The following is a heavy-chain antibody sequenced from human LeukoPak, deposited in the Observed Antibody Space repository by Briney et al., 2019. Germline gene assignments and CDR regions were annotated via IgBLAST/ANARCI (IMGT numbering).Heavy chain of an antibody. Sequence: KPSETLSLTCSVSGGSTNNYFWSWIRQSAGKGLEWIGRVNPYGTSNYNPSLKSRVTMSVDTSKNLVSLRLTSLTAADTAVYYCARDRRPRAVAGAYISYGMDAWGQGTTVTVSS. CDR1: GGSTNNYF. J-gene: IGHJ6*02. CDR2: VNPYGTS. V-gene: IGHV4-4*07. CDR3: ARDRRPRAVAGAYISYGMDA. D-gene: IGHD6-19*01.